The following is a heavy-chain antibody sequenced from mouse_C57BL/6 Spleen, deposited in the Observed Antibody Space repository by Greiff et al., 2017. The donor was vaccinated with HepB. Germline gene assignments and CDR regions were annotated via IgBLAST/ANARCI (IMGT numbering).Heavy chain of an antibody. Sequence: VQLQKSGPELVKPGASVKMSCKASGYTFTDYYMHWVKQSHGKSLEWIGYINPNNGGTSYNQKFKGKATLTVNKSSSTAYMELRSLTSEDSAVYYCANYYGSEDYWGQGTTLTVSS. V-gene: IGHV1-22*01. J-gene: IGHJ2*01. CDR1: GYTFTDYY. CDR3: ANYYGSEDY. CDR2: INPNNGGT. D-gene: IGHD1-1*01.